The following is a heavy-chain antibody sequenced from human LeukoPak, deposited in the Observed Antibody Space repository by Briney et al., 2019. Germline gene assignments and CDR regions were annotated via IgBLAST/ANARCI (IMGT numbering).Heavy chain of an antibody. Sequence: SETLSLTCAVYGGSFSGYYWSWIRQPPGKGLEWIGEINHSGSTNYNPSLKSRVTISVDTSKNQFSLKLSSVTAADTAVYYCARTAVYYGSGLLDYWGQGTLVTVSS. CDR2: INHSGST. V-gene: IGHV4-34*01. CDR3: ARTAVYYGSGLLDY. D-gene: IGHD3-10*01. CDR1: GGSFSGYY. J-gene: IGHJ4*02.